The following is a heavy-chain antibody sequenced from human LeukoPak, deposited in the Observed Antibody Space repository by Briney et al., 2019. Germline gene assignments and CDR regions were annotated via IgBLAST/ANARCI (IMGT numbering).Heavy chain of an antibody. D-gene: IGHD2-2*01. V-gene: IGHV4-59*01. CDR1: GGSISSYY. CDR3: ARIVVVPAATGRIAFDI. CDR2: IYYSGST. J-gene: IGHJ3*02. Sequence: SETLSLTCTVSGGSISSYYWSWIRQPPGKGLEWIGYIYYSGSTNYNPSLKSRVTISVDTSKNQFSLKLSSVTAADTAVDYCARIVVVPAATGRIAFDIWGQGTMVTVSS.